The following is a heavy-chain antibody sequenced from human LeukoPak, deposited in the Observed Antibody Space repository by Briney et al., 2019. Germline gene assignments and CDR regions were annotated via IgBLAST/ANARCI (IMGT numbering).Heavy chain of an antibody. Sequence: GASVKVSCKASGYTFTSYDINWVRQATGQGLEWMGWMNPNSGNTGYAQKFQGRVTMTRNTSISTAYMELSSLRSEDTAVYYCARGPITMIVVVMPFDYWGQGTLVTVSS. V-gene: IGHV1-8*01. CDR1: GYTFTSYD. CDR3: ARGPITMIVVVMPFDY. D-gene: IGHD3-22*01. J-gene: IGHJ4*02. CDR2: MNPNSGNT.